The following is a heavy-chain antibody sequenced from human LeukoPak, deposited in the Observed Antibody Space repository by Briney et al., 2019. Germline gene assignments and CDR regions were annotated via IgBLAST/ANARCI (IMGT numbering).Heavy chain of an antibody. CDR2: IYPGDSDT. CDR3: ARHLTTDNYYYYGMDV. Sequence: GESLKISCKGSGSSFTSYWIGWVRQMPGKGLEWMGVIYPGDSDTRYSPSFQGQVTISADKSISTAYLQWSSLKASDTAMYYCARHLTTDNYYYYGMDVWGQGTTVTVSS. D-gene: IGHD1-1*01. V-gene: IGHV5-51*01. CDR1: GSSFTSYW. J-gene: IGHJ6*02.